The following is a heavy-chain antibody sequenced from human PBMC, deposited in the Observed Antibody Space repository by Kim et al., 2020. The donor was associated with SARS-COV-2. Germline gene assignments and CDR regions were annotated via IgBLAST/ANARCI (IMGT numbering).Heavy chain of an antibody. D-gene: IGHD3-16*01. Sequence: YADSVKSRFAISRDNSKNTLYLQMDSLRVDDTAIYYCARCALGMYNDAFDIWGQGTMVTVSS. J-gene: IGHJ3*02. V-gene: IGHV3-23*05. CDR3: ARCALGMYNDAFDI.